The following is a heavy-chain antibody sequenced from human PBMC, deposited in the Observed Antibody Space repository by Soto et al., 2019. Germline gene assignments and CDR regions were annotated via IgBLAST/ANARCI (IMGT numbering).Heavy chain of an antibody. CDR2: ISGSGGST. D-gene: IGHD2-2*01. Sequence: PGGSLRLSCAASGFTFSSYAMIWVRQAPGKGLEWVSAISGSGGSTYYADSVKGRFTISRDNSKNTLYLQMNSLRAEDTAVYCCAKGGITVVVPAAIYYYGMDVWGQGTTVTVSS. CDR1: GFTFSSYA. CDR3: AKGGITVVVPAAIYYYGMDV. V-gene: IGHV3-23*01. J-gene: IGHJ6*02.